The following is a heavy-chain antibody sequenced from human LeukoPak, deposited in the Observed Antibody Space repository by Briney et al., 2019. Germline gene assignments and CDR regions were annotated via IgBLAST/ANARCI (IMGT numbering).Heavy chain of an antibody. CDR1: GFTFSSYA. CDR2: ISYDGSNK. D-gene: IGHD6-13*01. CDR3: ATRPPGIAAAGYGMDV. Sequence: GGSLRLSCAASGFTFSSYAMHWVRQAPGKGLEWVAVISYDGSNKYYADSVKGRFTISRDNSKNTLYLQMNSLRAEDTAVYYCATRPPGIAAAGYGMDVWGQGTTVTVSS. J-gene: IGHJ6*02. V-gene: IGHV3-30-3*01.